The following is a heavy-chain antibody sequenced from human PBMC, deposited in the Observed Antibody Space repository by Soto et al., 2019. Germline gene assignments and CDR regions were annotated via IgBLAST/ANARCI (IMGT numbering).Heavy chain of an antibody. CDR1: GFTFTPYA. Sequence: EVPLLESGGGLVQPGGSLRLSCAASGFTFTPYAMTWVRQAPGKGLEWVSVITGGVGVTYYADSVKGRFTLSRDNSKYTLYLQMNILRDEDTAVYYCAIFQGGTFNQWDFHYWGQGTLVTVSS. V-gene: IGHV3-23*01. CDR3: AIFQGGTFNQWDFHY. J-gene: IGHJ4*02. CDR2: ITGGVGVT. D-gene: IGHD1-26*01.